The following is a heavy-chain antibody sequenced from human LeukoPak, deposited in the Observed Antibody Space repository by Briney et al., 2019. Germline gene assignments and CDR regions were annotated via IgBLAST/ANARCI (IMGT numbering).Heavy chain of an antibody. Sequence: ASVKVSCKASGYTFTGYYMHWVRQAPGQGLEWMGRINPNSGVTNYAQKFQGRVTMTRDTSISTAYMELSRLRSDDTAVYYCARGYSSSSPQRYFQHWGQGTLVTVSS. CDR2: INPNSGVT. D-gene: IGHD6-6*01. J-gene: IGHJ1*01. CDR3: ARGYSSSSPQRYFQH. V-gene: IGHV1-2*06. CDR1: GYTFTGYY.